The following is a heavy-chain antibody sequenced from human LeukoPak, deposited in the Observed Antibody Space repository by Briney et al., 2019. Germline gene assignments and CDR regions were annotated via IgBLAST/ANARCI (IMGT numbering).Heavy chain of an antibody. J-gene: IGHJ4*02. CDR1: GLTFSSYA. CDR2: ISGSDGST. V-gene: IGHV3-23*01. CDR3: ANFKDY. Sequence: GGSLRLSCAVSGLTFSSYAMSWLRQAPGKGLVWVSTISGSDGSTYYADSVKGRFTISRHNSKNTLYLQMNSLRAEDTAAYYCANFKDYWGQGTLVTVSS.